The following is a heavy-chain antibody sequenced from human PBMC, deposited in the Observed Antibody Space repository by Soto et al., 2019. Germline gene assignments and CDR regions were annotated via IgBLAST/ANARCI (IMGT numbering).Heavy chain of an antibody. J-gene: IGHJ6*02. D-gene: IGHD3-10*01. CDR1: GGSINTYY. V-gene: IGHV4-59*13. Sequence: SETLSLTCTVSGGSINTYYWSWIRHPPGKGLEWIGYISYRGSTSYNPSLNRRLTISLNTSKNQFSLKLNSVTAADTAVYYCARGTRATQYCSYFFGMDVWGQGTTVTVS. CDR3: ARGTRATQYCSYFFGMDV. CDR2: ISYRGST.